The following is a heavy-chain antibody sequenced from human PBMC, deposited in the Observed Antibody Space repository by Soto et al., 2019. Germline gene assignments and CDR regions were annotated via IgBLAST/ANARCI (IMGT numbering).Heavy chain of an antibody. CDR2: ISYDGSNK. J-gene: IGHJ4*02. CDR3: ARDHRDGYYFDY. V-gene: IGHV3-30*03. CDR1: GFTFSSYG. Sequence: GGSLRLSCAASGFTFSSYGMHWVRQAPGKGLEWVAVISYDGSNKYYADSVKGRFTISRDNSKNTLYLQMNSLRAEDTAVYYCARDHRDGYYFDYWGEGTLVTVSS.